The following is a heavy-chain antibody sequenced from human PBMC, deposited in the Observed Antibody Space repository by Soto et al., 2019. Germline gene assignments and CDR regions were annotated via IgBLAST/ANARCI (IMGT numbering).Heavy chain of an antibody. V-gene: IGHV3-21*01. D-gene: IGHD5-12*01. Sequence: EVQLVESGGGLVKPGGSLRLSGASSGFTFSSYSMNWVRQAPGKGLEWVSSISSSSSYIYYADSVKGRFTISRDNAKNSLYLQMNSLRAEDTAVYYCARAASGYDLIPPGDYWGQGTLVTVSS. CDR3: ARAASGYDLIPPGDY. CDR2: ISSSSSYI. J-gene: IGHJ4*02. CDR1: GFTFSSYS.